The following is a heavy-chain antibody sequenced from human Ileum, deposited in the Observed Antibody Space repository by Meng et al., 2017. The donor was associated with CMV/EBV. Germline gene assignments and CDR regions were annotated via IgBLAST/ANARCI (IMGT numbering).Heavy chain of an antibody. D-gene: IGHD4-11*01. CDR3: ASLVTTV. Sequence: SLSLSCAASGFTFSSYAMHWVRQAPGKGLEYVSAISSNGGSTYYADSVKGRFTISRDNSKNTLYLQMGSLRAEDMAVYYCASLVTTVWGQGTLVTVSS. CDR2: ISSNGGST. CDR1: GFTFSSYA. V-gene: IGHV3-64*02. J-gene: IGHJ4*02.